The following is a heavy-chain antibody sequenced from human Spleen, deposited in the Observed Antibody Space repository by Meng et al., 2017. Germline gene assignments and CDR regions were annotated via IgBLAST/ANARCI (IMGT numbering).Heavy chain of an antibody. J-gene: IGHJ6*02. D-gene: IGHD1-1*01. CDR1: GYTFTSYG. CDR2: ISAYNGNK. Sequence: ASVKVSCKASGYTFTSYGISWVRQAPGQGPEWMGWISAYNGNKNYAQKFQGRVTLTTDTSTTTAYMELRSLRSDDTAVYYCARGTGTKNPYNYYYALDVWGQGTTVTVSS. V-gene: IGHV1-18*01. CDR3: ARGTGTKNPYNYYYALDV.